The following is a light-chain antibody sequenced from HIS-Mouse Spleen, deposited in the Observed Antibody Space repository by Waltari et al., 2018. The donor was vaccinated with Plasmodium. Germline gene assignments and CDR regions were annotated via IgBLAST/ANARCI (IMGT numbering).Light chain of an antibody. CDR2: DAA. Sequence: EIVLTQSPAPLSLSPGRRAPLSCRARQSVSSYLAWYKPKTGQAPRLLIYDAADRATGSPARFSGSQSGTDITLTISSLEPEDFAVYYFQQRSNWPSLTFGGGTKVEIK. J-gene: IGKJ4*01. CDR1: QSVSSY. V-gene: IGKV3-11*01. CDR3: QQRSNWPSLT.